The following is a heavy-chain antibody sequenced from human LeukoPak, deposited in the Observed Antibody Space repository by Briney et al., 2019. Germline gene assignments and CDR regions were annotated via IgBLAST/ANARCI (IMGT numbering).Heavy chain of an antibody. CDR3: AREGHTYGSDY. Sequence: SGGSLRLSCTVSGFTFSDYYMSWIRQAPGRGLEWLSYVSQSGTTIYYADSVEGRFTISRDNGKKLMYLQMNSLRAEDTGMYYCAREGHTYGSDYWGQGTLVTVSS. V-gene: IGHV3-11*01. CDR2: VSQSGTTI. J-gene: IGHJ4*02. D-gene: IGHD3-10*01. CDR1: GFTFSDYY.